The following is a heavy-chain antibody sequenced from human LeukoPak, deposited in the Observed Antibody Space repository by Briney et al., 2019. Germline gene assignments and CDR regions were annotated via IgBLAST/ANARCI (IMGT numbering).Heavy chain of an antibody. D-gene: IGHD3-3*01. V-gene: IGHV1-46*03. CDR3: ARETLRDFWSGYYTDYYYYMDV. J-gene: IGHJ6*03. CDR1: GYTFTSYY. CDR2: INPSGGST. Sequence: ASVKVSCKASGYTFTSYYMHWVRQAPGQGLEGMGIINPSGGSTSYAQKFQGRVTMTRDTSTSTVYMELSSLRSEDTAVYYCARETLRDFWSGYYTDYYYYMDVWGKGTTVTVSS.